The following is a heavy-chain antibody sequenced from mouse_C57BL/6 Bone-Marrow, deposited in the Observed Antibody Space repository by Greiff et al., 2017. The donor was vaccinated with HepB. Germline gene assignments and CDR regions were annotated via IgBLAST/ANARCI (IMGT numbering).Heavy chain of an antibody. CDR2: IYPRSGNT. CDR3: ARFKLRSWYFDV. CDR1: GYTFTSYG. J-gene: IGHJ1*03. V-gene: IGHV1-81*01. Sequence: QVQLQQSGAELARPGASVKLSCKASGYTFTSYGISWVKQRTGQGLEWIGEIYPRSGNTYYNEKFKGKATLTADNSSSTAYMELRSLTSEDSAVYFCARFKLRSWYFDVWGTGTTVTVSS. D-gene: IGHD2-12*01.